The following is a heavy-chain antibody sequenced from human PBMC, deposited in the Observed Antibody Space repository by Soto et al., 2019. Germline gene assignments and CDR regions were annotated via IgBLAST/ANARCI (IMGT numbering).Heavy chain of an antibody. V-gene: IGHV4-31*03. Sequence: SETLSLTCTVSGGSISSGGYYWSWIRQHPGKGLEWIGYIYYSGSTYYNPSLKSRVTISVDTSKNQFSLKLSSVTAADTAVYYCERDHSYYGSGTYFDYWGQGTLVTVSS. CDR2: IYYSGST. J-gene: IGHJ4*02. D-gene: IGHD3-10*01. CDR1: GGSISSGGYY. CDR3: ERDHSYYGSGTYFDY.